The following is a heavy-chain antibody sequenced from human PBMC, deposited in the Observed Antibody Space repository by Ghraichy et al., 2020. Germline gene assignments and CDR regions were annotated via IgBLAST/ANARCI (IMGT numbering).Heavy chain of an antibody. CDR2: IRSKANSYAT. D-gene: IGHD3-10*01. V-gene: IGHV3-73*01. CDR3: TSLRSGSYTNY. Sequence: GGSLRLSCAASGFTFSGSAMHWVRQASGKGLEWVGRIRSKANSYATAYAASVKGRFTISRDDSKNTAYLQMNSPKTEDTAVYYCTSLRSGSYTNYWGQGTLVTVSS. CDR1: GFTFSGSA. J-gene: IGHJ4*02.